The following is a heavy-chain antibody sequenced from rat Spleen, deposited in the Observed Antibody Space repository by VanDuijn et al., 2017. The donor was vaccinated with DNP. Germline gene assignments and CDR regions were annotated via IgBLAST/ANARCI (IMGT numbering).Heavy chain of an antibody. Sequence: QVQLRESGPGLVQPSQTLSLACTVSGFSLTSYHVHWLRQPSGKGLEWMGVMWTGGKTEYNSTVKSRLSISRDAAKRQVFLKMNSLQTDDTGTYYCTSDSLNSSSFVYWGQGSLVTVSS. D-gene: IGHD1-2*01. CDR3: TSDSLNSSSFVY. J-gene: IGHJ3*01. V-gene: IGHV2-43*01. CDR1: GFSLTSYH. CDR2: MWTGGKT.